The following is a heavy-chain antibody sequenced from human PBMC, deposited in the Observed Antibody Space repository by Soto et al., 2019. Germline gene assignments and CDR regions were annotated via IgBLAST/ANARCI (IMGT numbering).Heavy chain of an antibody. CDR3: ATGTYSSLH. Sequence: EVQLVESGGGLVKPGGSLRLSCAASGFTFSSYKMKWVRQAPGKGLEWVSSISSSSGYIYYADSVQGRFTISRDNAKNSLYLQMNSLRTEDTAVYFCATGTYSSLHWGQGTLVTVSS. CDR1: GFTFSSYK. J-gene: IGHJ4*02. V-gene: IGHV3-21*02. D-gene: IGHD6-13*01. CDR2: ISSSSGYI.